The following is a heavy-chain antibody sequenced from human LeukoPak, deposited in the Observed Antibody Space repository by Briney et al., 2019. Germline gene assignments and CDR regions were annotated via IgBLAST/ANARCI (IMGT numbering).Heavy chain of an antibody. J-gene: IGHJ4*02. CDR1: GFTFRNYW. CDR3: ASSPVITRD. Sequence: GGSLRLSCAASGFTFRNYWMGWVRQAPGKGLEWVANTKPDGSAEYYADSVKGRFTISRDNAKNTLYLQMNSLRVEDTAVYYCASSPVITRDWGQGTLVTVSS. V-gene: IGHV3-7*01. CDR2: TKPDGSAE. D-gene: IGHD3-22*01.